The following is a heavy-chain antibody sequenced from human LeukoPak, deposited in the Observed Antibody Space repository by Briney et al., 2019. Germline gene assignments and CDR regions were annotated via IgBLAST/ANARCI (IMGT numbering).Heavy chain of an antibody. CDR1: GVSISSGAYY. Sequence: SETLSLTCTVSGVSISSGAYYWTWIRQAAGKGLEWIGCIYTSGTTDYNPSLKSRVSISLDTSKNQFSLNLSSVTAADTAVYYCARDMGQTWGQGTLVTVSS. D-gene: IGHD3-10*01. J-gene: IGHJ5*02. CDR2: IYTSGTT. V-gene: IGHV4-61*02. CDR3: ARDMGQT.